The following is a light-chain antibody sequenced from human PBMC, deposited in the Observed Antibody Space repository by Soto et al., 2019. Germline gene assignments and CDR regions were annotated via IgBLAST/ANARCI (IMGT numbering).Light chain of an antibody. J-gene: IGLJ1*01. CDR2: DVS. CDR3: CSHAASSTYV. V-gene: IGLV2-11*01. CDR1: SSDVGGYNY. Sequence: QSALTQPRSVSGSPGQSVTISCTGTSSDVGGYNYVSWYQQRPGKGPKLMIYDVSRRPSGVPGRFSGSKSGNTASLSISGLQAEDEAEYFCCSHAASSTYVFGPGTKLTVL.